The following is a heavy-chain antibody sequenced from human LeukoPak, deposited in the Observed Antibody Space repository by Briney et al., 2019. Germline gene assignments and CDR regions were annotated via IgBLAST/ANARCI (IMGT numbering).Heavy chain of an antibody. J-gene: IGHJ4*02. CDR3: ARERGSFDY. Sequence: QSGGSLRLSCAASGGTFSSYARRWVRQAPGKGLEWVAVISYDGSNKYYAHSLKGRFTISRDNSKNQLYLKMNTLRAEDTAVYYCARERGSFDYWGQGTLVTVSS. D-gene: IGHD2-15*01. CDR2: ISYDGSNK. CDR1: GGTFSSYA. V-gene: IGHV3-30*01.